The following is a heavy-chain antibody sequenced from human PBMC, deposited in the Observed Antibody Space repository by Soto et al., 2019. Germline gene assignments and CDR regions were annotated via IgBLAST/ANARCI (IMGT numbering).Heavy chain of an antibody. CDR2: ISWNSGSI. J-gene: IGHJ6*03. D-gene: IGHD6-13*01. CDR3: AKANREQLVHYYYYYYMDV. V-gene: IGHV3-9*01. Sequence: GGSLRLSCAASGFTFDDYAMHWVRQAPGKGLERVSGISWNSGSIGYADSVKGRFTISRDNAKNSLYLQMNSLRAEDTALYYCAKANREQLVHYYYYYYMDVWGKGTTVTVSS. CDR1: GFTFDDYA.